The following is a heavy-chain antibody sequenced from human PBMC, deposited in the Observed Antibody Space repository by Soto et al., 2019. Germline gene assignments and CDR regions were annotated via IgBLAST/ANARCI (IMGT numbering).Heavy chain of an antibody. Sequence: GALRLSCAASGFTVSSNYMSWVRHAPGKGLEWVSVIYIGGSTYYADSVKGRFTISRDNSKNTLYLQMNSLRAEDTAVYYCARDRPNSGSQYFDHWGQGTLVTVAS. CDR3: ARDRPNSGSQYFDH. CDR2: IYIGGST. CDR1: GFTVSSNY. D-gene: IGHD1-26*01. V-gene: IGHV3-66*01. J-gene: IGHJ4*02.